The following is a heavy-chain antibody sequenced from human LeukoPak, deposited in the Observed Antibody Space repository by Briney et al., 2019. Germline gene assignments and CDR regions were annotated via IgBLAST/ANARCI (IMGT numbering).Heavy chain of an antibody. J-gene: IGHJ3*02. CDR2: IGTVGDS. D-gene: IGHD3-16*01. V-gene: IGHV3-13*01. CDR1: GFTFSDYD. Sequence: GGSLRLSCAASGFTFSDYDMHWVRQVTGRGLEWVSTIGTVGDSYYRDSVKGRFTISRENANNSLYLQMNSLRGGDTAVYYCARFGPDAFDIWGPGTMVTVSS. CDR3: ARFGPDAFDI.